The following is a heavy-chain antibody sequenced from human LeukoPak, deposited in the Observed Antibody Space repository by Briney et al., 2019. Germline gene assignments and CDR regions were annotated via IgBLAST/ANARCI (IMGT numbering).Heavy chain of an antibody. D-gene: IGHD2-15*01. J-gene: IGHJ6*03. Sequence: GGSLRLSCSASGFTFGSYSMNWVRQAPGKGLEWVSSINSGSTCTSYADSVRGRFTISRDNGNKSLHLQMNSLRAEDTAVYFCARVVATNGRHYYYYTMDVLGKGTTVTVSS. CDR3: ARVVATNGRHYYYYTMDV. CDR1: GFTFGSYS. CDR2: INSGSTCT. V-gene: IGHV3-21*01.